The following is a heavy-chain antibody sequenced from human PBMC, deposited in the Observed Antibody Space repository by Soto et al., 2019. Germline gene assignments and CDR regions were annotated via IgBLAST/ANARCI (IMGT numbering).Heavy chain of an antibody. V-gene: IGHV3-7*02. CDR2: IKQDGSNK. D-gene: IGHD6-13*01. CDR3: ARVLVGRGRQQLVQVYYYYYYGMDV. Sequence: PGGSLRLSCAASGFTFSSYWMSWVRQAPGKGLEWVANIKQDGSNKYYADSVKGRFTISRDNSKNTLYLQMNSLRAEDTAVYYCARVLVGRGRQQLVQVYYYYYYGMDVWGQGTTVTVSS. CDR1: GFTFSSYW. J-gene: IGHJ6*02.